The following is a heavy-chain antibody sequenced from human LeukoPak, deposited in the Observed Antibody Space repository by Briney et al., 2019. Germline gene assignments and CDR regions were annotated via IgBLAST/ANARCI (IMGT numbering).Heavy chain of an antibody. J-gene: IGHJ3*02. CDR2: IHYNGGT. D-gene: IGHD6-13*01. CDR1: GGSLSNYF. Sequence: ETLSLTCTVSGGSLSNYFWSWIRQPPGTGLEWIGYIHYNGGTNYNPSLRSRVTILVDTSKNQFSLKLSSVTAADTAVYYCARGGEQQLGDAFDIWGQGTMVTVSS. V-gene: IGHV4-59*12. CDR3: ARGGEQQLGDAFDI.